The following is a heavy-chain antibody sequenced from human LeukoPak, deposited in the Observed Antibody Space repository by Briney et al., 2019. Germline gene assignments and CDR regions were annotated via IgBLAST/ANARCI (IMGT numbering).Heavy chain of an antibody. CDR2: IRTKFYGGTA. CDR3: ARVGRDRGFDI. CDR1: GFTFEDYA. J-gene: IGHJ3*02. Sequence: GGSLRLSCTSSGFTFEDYALTWLRQAPGKGLEWLGFIRTKFYGGTADYAASVKDRFTISRDDYKNIAYLQMDGLKSEDTALYYCARVGRDRGFDIWGQGIAVTVSS. D-gene: IGHD3-10*01. V-gene: IGHV3-49*03.